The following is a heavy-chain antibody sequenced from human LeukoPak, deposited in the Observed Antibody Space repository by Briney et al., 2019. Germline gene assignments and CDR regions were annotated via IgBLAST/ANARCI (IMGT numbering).Heavy chain of an antibody. J-gene: IGHJ6*02. Sequence: GGSLRLSCAASGFTVSSNYMSWVRQAPGKGLEWVSVIYSGGSTCYADSVKGRFTISRDNSKNTLYLQMNSLRAEDTAVYYCARAPYYYDSSGYLYYYGMDVWGQGTTVTVSS. CDR1: GFTVSSNY. V-gene: IGHV3-53*01. D-gene: IGHD3-22*01. CDR2: IYSGGST. CDR3: ARAPYYYDSSGYLYYYGMDV.